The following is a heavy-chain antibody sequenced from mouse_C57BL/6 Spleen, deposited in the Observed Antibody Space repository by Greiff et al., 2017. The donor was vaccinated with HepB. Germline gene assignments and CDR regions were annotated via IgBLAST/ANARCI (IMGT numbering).Heavy chain of an antibody. Sequence: QVQLQQSGAELVRPGTSVKVSCKASGYAFTNYLIEWVKQRPGQGLEWIGVINPGSGGTNYNEKFKGKATLTADKSSSTAYMQLSSLTSEDSAVYFCARWDYVGAMDYWGQGTSVTVSS. CDR2: INPGSGGT. J-gene: IGHJ4*01. V-gene: IGHV1-54*01. CDR3: ARWDYVGAMDY. D-gene: IGHD1-1*01. CDR1: GYAFTNYL.